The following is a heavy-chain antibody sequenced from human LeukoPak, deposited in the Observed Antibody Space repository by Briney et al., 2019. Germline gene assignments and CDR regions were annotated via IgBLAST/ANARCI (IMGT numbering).Heavy chain of an antibody. J-gene: IGHJ4*02. V-gene: IGHV3-66*02. D-gene: IGHD1-26*01. Sequence: GGSLRLSCVTSGFSVSSGYMTWARQAPGKGLEWVSLLYSDDSPYYPDSVKGRFTISRDRSRNTLYLQLDSLGPEDTGIYYCARDPWVGSTTLHWGQRIQVSASS. CDR1: GFSVSSGY. CDR2: LYSDDSP. CDR3: ARDPWVGSTTLH.